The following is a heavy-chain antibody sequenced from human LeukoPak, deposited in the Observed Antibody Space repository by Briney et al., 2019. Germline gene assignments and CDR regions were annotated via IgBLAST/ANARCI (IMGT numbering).Heavy chain of an antibody. Sequence: GGSLRLSCAASGFTFSSYWMSWVRQAPGKGLEWVSYISSSGSTIYYADSVKGRFTISRDNAKNSLYLQMNSLRAEDTAVYYCARGEDSSGYLDYWGQGTLVTVSS. J-gene: IGHJ4*02. CDR1: GFTFSSYW. CDR2: ISSSGSTI. CDR3: ARGEDSSGYLDY. D-gene: IGHD3-22*01. V-gene: IGHV3-48*04.